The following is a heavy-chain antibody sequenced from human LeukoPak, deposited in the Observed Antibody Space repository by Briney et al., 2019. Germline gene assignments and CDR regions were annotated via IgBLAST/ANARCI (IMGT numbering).Heavy chain of an antibody. V-gene: IGHV4-34*01. Sequence: PSETLSLTCAVYGGSFSGYYWSWIRQPPGKGLEWIGEINHSGSTSYNPSLKSRVTISVDTSKNQFSLKLSSVTAADTAVYYCARDWGYVGYWGQGTLVTVSS. CDR1: GGSFSGYY. CDR3: ARDWGYVGY. CDR2: INHSGST. D-gene: IGHD7-27*01. J-gene: IGHJ4*02.